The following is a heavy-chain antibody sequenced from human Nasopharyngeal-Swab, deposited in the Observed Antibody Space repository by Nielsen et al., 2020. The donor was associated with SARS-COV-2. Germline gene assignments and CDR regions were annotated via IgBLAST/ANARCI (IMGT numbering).Heavy chain of an antibody. CDR3: GRDLGGRFPT. V-gene: IGHV3-74*01. CDR2: INEDGSIT. D-gene: IGHD3-16*01. J-gene: IGHJ5*02. Sequence: GESLKISCAASGFTFRSYWMHWVRQVPGKGLVWVSRINEDGSITNYADSVEGRFTISRDNAKNTLFLHMNSLRAEDTAVYYCGRDLGGRFPTWGQGTLVTASS. CDR1: GFTFRSYW.